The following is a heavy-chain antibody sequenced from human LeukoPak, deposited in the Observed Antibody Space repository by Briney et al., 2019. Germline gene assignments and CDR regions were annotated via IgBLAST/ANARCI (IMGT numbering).Heavy chain of an antibody. CDR3: TADRRYCKSTNCYVAGFDY. CDR2: INSKADGGTT. D-gene: IGHD2-2*01. Sequence: PGGSLRLSCAASGFTFSNAWMSWVRQSPGRGLEWVGHINSKADGGTTDYAAPVKDRFTISRDDSKNTLYLQMSSLKTEDTAVYYCTADRRYCKSTNCYVAGFDYWGQGTLVTVSS. CDR1: GFTFSNAW. V-gene: IGHV3-15*01. J-gene: IGHJ4*02.